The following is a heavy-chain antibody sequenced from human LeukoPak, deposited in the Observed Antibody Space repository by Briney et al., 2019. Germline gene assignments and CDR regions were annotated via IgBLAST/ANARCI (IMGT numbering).Heavy chain of an antibody. CDR2: IFDGKTI. CDR3: ARGAWATRLNS. CDR1: GESLNYYY. D-gene: IGHD5-24*01. Sequence: PSETLSLTCAVYGESLNYYYWSWIRQSPGKGLEWIGDIFDGKTINYNPSLKSRVTISAATSSQQFSLSLRSVTAADTAVYFCARGAWATRLNSWAQGALVIVSS. J-gene: IGHJ4*02. V-gene: IGHV4-34*12.